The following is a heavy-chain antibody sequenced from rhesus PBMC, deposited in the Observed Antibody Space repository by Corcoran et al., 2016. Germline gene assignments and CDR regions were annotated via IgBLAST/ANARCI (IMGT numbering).Heavy chain of an antibody. CDR3: ARDLYWSGLEY. J-gene: IGHJ4*01. CDR2: ITYSGST. CDR1: GYSISSGYS. V-gene: IGHV4-122*02. Sequence: QVQLQESGPGLVKPSETLSLTCAVSGYSISSGYSWSWLRPPPGKGLEWIGYITYSGSTSYNPSLKSRVTSSRDTSKNQFSLKLSSVTAADTAVYYCARDLYWSGLEYWGQGVLVTVSS. D-gene: IGHD3-22*01.